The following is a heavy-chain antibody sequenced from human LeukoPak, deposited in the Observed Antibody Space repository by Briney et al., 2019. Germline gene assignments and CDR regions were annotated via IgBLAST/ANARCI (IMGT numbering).Heavy chain of an antibody. Sequence: SETLSLTCSVSGGSSSSSSYYWGWIRQPPGKGLEWIGEINHSGSTNYNPSLKSRVTISVDTSKNQFSLKLSSVTAADTAVYYCARGGGIGLNYYYYMDVWGKGTTVTVSS. CDR1: GGSSSSSSYY. V-gene: IGHV4-39*07. CDR2: INHSGST. CDR3: ARGGGIGLNYYYYMDV. J-gene: IGHJ6*03. D-gene: IGHD1-26*01.